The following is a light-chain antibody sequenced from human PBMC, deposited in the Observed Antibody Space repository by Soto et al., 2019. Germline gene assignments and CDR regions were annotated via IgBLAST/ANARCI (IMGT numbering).Light chain of an antibody. Sequence: QSALTQPASVSGSPGQSITISCTGTSSDVGVYNYVSWYQQHPGKAPKLMIYEVSNRPSGVSNRFSGSKSGNTASLTISGLQAEDEADYYCSSYTSSSTLVFDGGTKLTVL. CDR3: SSYTSSSTLV. J-gene: IGLJ3*02. CDR2: EVS. CDR1: SSDVGVYNY. V-gene: IGLV2-14*01.